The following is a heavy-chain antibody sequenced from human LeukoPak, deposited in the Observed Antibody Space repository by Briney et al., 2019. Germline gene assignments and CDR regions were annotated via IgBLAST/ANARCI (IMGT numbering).Heavy chain of an antibody. CDR2: ISAYNGNT. V-gene: IGHV1-18*01. J-gene: IGHJ4*02. D-gene: IGHD3-10*01. CDR1: GYTFTSYG. Sequence: ASVNVSCKASGYTFTSYGISWVRQAPGQGLEWMGWISAYNGNTNYAQKLQGRVTMTTDTSTSTAYMELSSLRSEDTAVYYCARGKDYYGSGSYYKLRYYFDYWGQGTLVTVSS. CDR3: ARGKDYYGSGSYYKLRYYFDY.